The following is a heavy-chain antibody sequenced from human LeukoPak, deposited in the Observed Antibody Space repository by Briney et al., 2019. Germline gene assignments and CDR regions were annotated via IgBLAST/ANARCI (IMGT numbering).Heavy chain of an antibody. J-gene: IGHJ4*02. D-gene: IGHD6-19*01. CDR3: AREQSGTRGWYTVDY. CDR2: IRPDGDRT. V-gene: IGHV3-23*01. Sequence: GGSLRLSCAASGFTFSTYAITWVRQGPGQGLDWVSAIRPDGDRTYYANSVRGRFTISRDNSKDTVYLQINGLRVEDTAVYYCAREQSGTRGWYTVDYWGQGTLVTVSS. CDR1: GFTFSTYA.